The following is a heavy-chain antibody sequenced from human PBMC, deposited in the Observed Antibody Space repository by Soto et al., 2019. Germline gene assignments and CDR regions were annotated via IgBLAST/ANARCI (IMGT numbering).Heavy chain of an antibody. V-gene: IGHV3-23*01. J-gene: IGHJ4*02. CDR3: AKGRTYFDF. CDR1: GFTFSNYA. Sequence: EVLLLQSGGGLVQPGGSLRLSCAAAGFTFSNYAMTWVRQAPGKGLEWVSDISDGDGDTHYADSVKGRFTISRDNSKNTLYLQMSSLRAEDAAVYYRAKGRTYFDFWGQGTLVTVSS. CDR2: ISDGDGDT.